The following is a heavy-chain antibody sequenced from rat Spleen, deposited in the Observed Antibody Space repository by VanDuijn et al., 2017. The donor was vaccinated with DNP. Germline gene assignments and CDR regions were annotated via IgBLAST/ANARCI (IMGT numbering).Heavy chain of an antibody. CDR1: GFNFNDYW. CDR3: ARPPINWEEDY. Sequence: EVKLVESGGGLVQPGRSLKLSCAASGFNFNDYWMGWVRQAPGKGLEWIGQIKKDSSTINYTPSLKDKFTISRDNAQNTLYLQMNKLGSEDTATYYCARPPINWEEDYWGQGVMVTVSS. CDR2: IKKDSSTI. V-gene: IGHV4-2*01. D-gene: IGHD5-1*01. J-gene: IGHJ2*01.